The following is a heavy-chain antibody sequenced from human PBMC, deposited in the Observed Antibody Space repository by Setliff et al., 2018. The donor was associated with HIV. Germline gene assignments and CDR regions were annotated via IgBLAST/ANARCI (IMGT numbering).Heavy chain of an antibody. V-gene: IGHV4-39*01. CDR2: IYYSGST. CDR3: ARTPYDFWSGHIDY. CDR1: GGSISSSSYY. J-gene: IGHJ4*02. Sequence: KPSETLSLTCTVSGGSISSSSYYWGWIRQPPGKGLEWIGSIYYSGSTYYNPSLKSRVTISVDTSKNQFSLKLSSVTAADTAVYYCARTPYDFWSGHIDYWGQGTLVTVSS. D-gene: IGHD3-3*01.